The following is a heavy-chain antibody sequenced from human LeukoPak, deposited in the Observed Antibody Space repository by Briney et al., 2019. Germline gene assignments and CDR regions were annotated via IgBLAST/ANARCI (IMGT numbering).Heavy chain of an antibody. V-gene: IGHV4-59*12. CDR2: IYYSGNT. CDR3: ARASGLLDY. Sequence: SETLSLTCTVSGGSISDYYWTWIRQPPGKGLEWIGHIYYSGNTIYNPSLKSRVTISVDKSKNQFSLKLSSVTAADTAVYYCARASGLLDYWGQGTLVTVSS. CDR1: GGSISDYY. D-gene: IGHD3-22*01. J-gene: IGHJ4*02.